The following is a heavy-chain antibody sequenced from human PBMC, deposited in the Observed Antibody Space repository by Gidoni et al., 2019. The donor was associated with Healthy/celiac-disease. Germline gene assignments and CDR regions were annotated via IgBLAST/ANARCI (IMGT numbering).Heavy chain of an antibody. CDR1: GFTFSSDA. CDR2: ISGSGVIT. D-gene: IGHD6-19*01. CDR3: AKEGFGSGWYSFGAFDI. J-gene: IGHJ3*02. Sequence: EVQLLESGGGLVQPGGSLRPAGEDTGFTFSSDARSGVRQAPGKGRGWVSAISGSGVITHYADSVKGRFTISRANSKNPLYLQINSLRAEDTAVYYCAKEGFGSGWYSFGAFDIWGQGTMVTVSS. V-gene: IGHV3-23*01.